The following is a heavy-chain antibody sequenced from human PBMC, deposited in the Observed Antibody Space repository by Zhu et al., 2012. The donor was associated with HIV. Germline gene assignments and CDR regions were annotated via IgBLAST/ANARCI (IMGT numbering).Heavy chain of an antibody. D-gene: IGHD2-2*01. Sequence: QVQLQESGPGLVKPSETLSLICTVSGGSISRSNYYWGWIRQPPGKGLEWIGSIYYSGSTFYNPSLKSRVTISMDTSKNQFSLKLRSVTAADTAVYYCASRYCSSSSCLYDYWGQGNPGHRLL. J-gene: IGHJ4*02. CDR2: IYYSGST. CDR1: GGSISRSNYY. CDR3: ASRYCSSSSCLYDY. V-gene: IGHV4-39*01.